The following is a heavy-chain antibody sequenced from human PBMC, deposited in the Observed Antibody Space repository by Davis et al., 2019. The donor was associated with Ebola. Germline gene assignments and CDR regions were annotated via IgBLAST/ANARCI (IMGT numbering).Heavy chain of an antibody. Sequence: ASVKVSCKASGYTFTSYYMHWVRQAPGQGLEWMGIINPSGGSTSYAQKFQGRVTMTTDTSTSTAYMELRSLRSDDTAVYYCARGGGNTAMVYYYYGMDVWGKGTTVTVSS. CDR2: INPSGGST. D-gene: IGHD5-18*01. J-gene: IGHJ6*04. CDR1: GYTFTSYY. CDR3: ARGGGNTAMVYYYYGMDV. V-gene: IGHV1-46*01.